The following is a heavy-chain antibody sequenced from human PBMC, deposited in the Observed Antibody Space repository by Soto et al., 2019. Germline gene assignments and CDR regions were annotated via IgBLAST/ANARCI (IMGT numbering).Heavy chain of an antibody. CDR3: ARIYGSNSAGGIY. V-gene: IGHV4-31*03. Sequence: PSETLSLTCTVSGGSISSGGYYWSWIRQHPGKGLEWIGYIYFTGSTYYSPSLKSRLSISIDTFKNQFSLRLSSVTAADTAVYFCARIYGSNSAGGIYWGQGTLVTSPQ. J-gene: IGHJ4*02. CDR2: IYFTGST. CDR1: GGSISSGGYY. D-gene: IGHD3-22*01.